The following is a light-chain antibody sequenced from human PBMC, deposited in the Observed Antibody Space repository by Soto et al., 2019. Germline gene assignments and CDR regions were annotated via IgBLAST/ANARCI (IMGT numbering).Light chain of an antibody. V-gene: IGKV1-5*01. Sequence: DIQMTQSPSTLSASVGDRVTITCRASQNINSWLAWFQQKPGKAPNLLMYGASTLESGVPSRFSGSGSGTEFTLTISSLQPDDFATYYCQQYNNYMWTFGQGTKVEIK. J-gene: IGKJ1*01. CDR3: QQYNNYMWT. CDR2: GAS. CDR1: QNINSW.